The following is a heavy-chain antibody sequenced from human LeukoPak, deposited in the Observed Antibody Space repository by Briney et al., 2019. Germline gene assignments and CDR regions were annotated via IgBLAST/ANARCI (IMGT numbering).Heavy chain of an antibody. CDR3: ARAVVTPDY. Sequence: GGSLRLSCAASEFTFSSYWMSWVRQAPGKGLEWVANIKQDGSEKYYVDSVKGRFTISRDNAKNSLYLQMNSLRAEDTAVYYCARAVVTPDYWGQGTLVTVSS. J-gene: IGHJ4*02. D-gene: IGHD4-23*01. CDR1: EFTFSSYW. V-gene: IGHV3-7*01. CDR2: IKQDGSEK.